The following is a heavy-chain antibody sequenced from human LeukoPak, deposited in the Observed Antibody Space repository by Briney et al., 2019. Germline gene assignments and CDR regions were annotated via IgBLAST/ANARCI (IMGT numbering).Heavy chain of an antibody. V-gene: IGHV1-18*01. CDR3: ARDFSADFWSGYYPLKHNWFDP. D-gene: IGHD3-3*01. CDR2: ISAYNGNT. CDR1: GYTFTSYG. Sequence: GASVKVSCKASGYTFTSYGISWVRQAPGQGLEWMGWISAYNGNTNYAQKLQGRVTMTTDTSTSTAYMELRSLRSDDTAVYYCARDFSADFWSGYYPLKHNWFDPWGQGTLVTVSS. J-gene: IGHJ5*02.